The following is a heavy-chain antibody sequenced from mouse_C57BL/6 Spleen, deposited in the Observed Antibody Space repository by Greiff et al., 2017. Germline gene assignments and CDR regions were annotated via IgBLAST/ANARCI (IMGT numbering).Heavy chain of an antibody. V-gene: IGHV6-3*01. CDR1: GFTFSNYW. J-gene: IGHJ3*01. CDR2: IRLKSDNYAT. Sequence: EVKVEESGGGLVQPGGSMKLSCVASGFTFSNYWMNWVRQSPEKGLEWVAQIRLKSDNYATHYAESGKGRFTISRDDSKSSVYLQMNNLRAEDTGIYYCTADYYGSSWFAYWGQGTLVTVSA. D-gene: IGHD1-1*01. CDR3: TADYYGSSWFAY.